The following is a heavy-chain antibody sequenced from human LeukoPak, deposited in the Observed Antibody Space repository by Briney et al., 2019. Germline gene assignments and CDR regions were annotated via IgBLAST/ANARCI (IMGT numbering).Heavy chain of an antibody. V-gene: IGHV4-59*01. J-gene: IGHJ4*02. D-gene: IGHD5-12*01. Sequence: PSETLSLTCTVSGGSISSYYWSWIRQPPGKGLEWIGYIYYSGSTNYNPSLKSRVTISVDTSKNQFSLKLSSVTAADTAVYYCARDRTGIVAKNYFDYWGQGTLVTVSS. CDR1: GGSISSYY. CDR3: ARDRTGIVAKNYFDY. CDR2: IYYSGST.